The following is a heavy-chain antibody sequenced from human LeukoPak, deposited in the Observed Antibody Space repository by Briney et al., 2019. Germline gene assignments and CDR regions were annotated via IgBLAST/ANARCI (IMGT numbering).Heavy chain of an antibody. D-gene: IGHD2-2*01. V-gene: IGHV3-30-3*01. Sequence: SGGSLRLSCAASGFTFSSYAMRWVRQAPGKGLEWVAVISYDGSNKYYADSVKGRFTISRDNSKNTLYLQMNSLRAEDTAVYYCARDRGRVPAAAGGYWGQGTLVTVSS. CDR2: ISYDGSNK. CDR1: GFTFSSYA. J-gene: IGHJ4*02. CDR3: ARDRGRVPAAAGGY.